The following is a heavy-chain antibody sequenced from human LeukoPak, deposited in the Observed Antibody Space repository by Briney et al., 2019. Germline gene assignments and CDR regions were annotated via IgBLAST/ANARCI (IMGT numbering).Heavy chain of an antibody. V-gene: IGHV3-53*01. Sequence: GSLRLSCAASGFTVSSNYKSWVRQAPGKGLEWVSVIYSGGSTYYADSVKGRFTISRDNSKSTLYLQMNSLRAEDTAVYYCARVGTIAAAGFYWGQGTLVTVSS. CDR2: IYSGGST. CDR3: ARVGTIAAAGFY. CDR1: GFTVSSNY. J-gene: IGHJ4*02. D-gene: IGHD6-13*01.